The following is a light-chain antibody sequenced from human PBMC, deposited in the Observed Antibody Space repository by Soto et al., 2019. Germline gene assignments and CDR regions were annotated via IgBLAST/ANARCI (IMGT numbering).Light chain of an antibody. CDR3: CSYGGNYTLI. CDR2: DVS. J-gene: IGLJ2*01. CDR1: SSDVGGYNY. Sequence: QSVLTQPRSVSGSPGQSVTISCTGTSSDVGGYNYVSWYQQHPGKAPKLMIYDVSKRPSGVPDRFSGSKSDNTASLTISGLQAEDEADYYCCSYGGNYTLILGGGTQLTVL. V-gene: IGLV2-11*01.